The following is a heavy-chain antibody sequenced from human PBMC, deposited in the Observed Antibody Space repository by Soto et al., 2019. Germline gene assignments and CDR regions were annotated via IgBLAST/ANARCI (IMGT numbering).Heavy chain of an antibody. D-gene: IGHD4-17*01. CDR1: GFTFSNYA. CDR2: ISGSGGST. V-gene: IGHV3-23*01. Sequence: EVQLLESGGGLVQPGGSLRLSCAASGFTFSNYAMSWVRQAPGKGLEWVSAISGSGGSTYYTDSVKGRFTISRDNSKNTLYLQMNSLEAEDTAVYYCAKKSGDQASWYFDLWGRGTLVTVSS. CDR3: AKKSGDQASWYFDL. J-gene: IGHJ2*01.